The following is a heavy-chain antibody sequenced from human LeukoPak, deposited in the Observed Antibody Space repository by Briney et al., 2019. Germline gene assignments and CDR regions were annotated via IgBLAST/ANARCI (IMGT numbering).Heavy chain of an antibody. Sequence: PGGSLRLSCAASGFTFSSYGMQFSSYGMNWVRQAPGQGLEWVAFIRSDGRNKYYADSVKGRFTISRDNTKNMLYLQMNSLRAEDTAVYYCAKLEINYYYYMDVWGKGTTVIVSS. V-gene: IGHV3-30*02. CDR1: GFTFSSYG. D-gene: IGHD3-16*01. CDR3: AKLEINYYYYMDV. CDR2: IRSDGRNK. J-gene: IGHJ6*03.